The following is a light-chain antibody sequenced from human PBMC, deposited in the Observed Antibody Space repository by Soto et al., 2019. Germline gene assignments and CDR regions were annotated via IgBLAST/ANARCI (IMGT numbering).Light chain of an antibody. CDR3: SSYTTSAPYV. CDR1: SSNIGSNY. J-gene: IGLJ1*01. CDR2: EVT. Sequence: QSVLTQPPSASGTPGQRVTISCSGSSSNIGSNYVYWYQQLPGTAPKLIIYEVTIRPSGVSNRFSGSKSGNTASLTISGLQAEDEADYYCSSYTTSAPYVFGSGTKLTVL. V-gene: IGLV1-47*01.